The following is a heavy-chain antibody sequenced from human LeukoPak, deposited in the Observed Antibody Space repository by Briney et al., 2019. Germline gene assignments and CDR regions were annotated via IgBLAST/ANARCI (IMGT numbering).Heavy chain of an antibody. V-gene: IGHV3-53*01. J-gene: IGHJ4*02. CDR3: ARLLPASRHYFDY. CDR2: IYGAGAT. D-gene: IGHD6-6*01. CDR1: GLTLSSEY. Sequence: GGSLRLSCAASGLTLSSEYLAWVRRAPGQGLEWISVIYGAGATYYADSVEGRFTISRDTYNNALYLQMNSLRVEDTAVYHCARLLPASRHYFDYWGRGTPVTVSS.